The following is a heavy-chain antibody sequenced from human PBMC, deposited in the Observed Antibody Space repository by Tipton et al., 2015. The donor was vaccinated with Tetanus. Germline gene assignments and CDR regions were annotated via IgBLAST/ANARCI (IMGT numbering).Heavy chain of an antibody. CDR2: ISYSGST. D-gene: IGHD3-22*01. J-gene: IGHJ4*02. V-gene: IGHV4-39*02. CDR3: ARETYYFESGGYFDFFLDY. Sequence: TLSLTCTVSDGFLGTFYWTWIRQPPGKGLEWIGSISYSGSTYHNPSLKSRVAISVDTSKNQFSLKLSSVTAADTAIYYCARETYYFESGGYFDFFLDYWGQGTLVTVSS. CDR1: DGFLGTFY.